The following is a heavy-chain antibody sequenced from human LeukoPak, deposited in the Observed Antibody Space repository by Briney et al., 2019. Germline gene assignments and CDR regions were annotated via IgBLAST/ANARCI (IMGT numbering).Heavy chain of an antibody. CDR2: IYYSGST. Sequence: SETLSLTCTVSGGSISSYYWSWIRQPPGKGLEWIGYIYYSGSTNYNPSLKSRVTISVDTSKNQFSLKLSSVTAADTAVYYCARLADAGGYSYGYKNYYYYGMDVWGQGTMVTVSS. J-gene: IGHJ6*02. CDR3: ARLADAGGYSYGYKNYYYYGMDV. CDR1: GGSISSYY. D-gene: IGHD5-18*01. V-gene: IGHV4-59*08.